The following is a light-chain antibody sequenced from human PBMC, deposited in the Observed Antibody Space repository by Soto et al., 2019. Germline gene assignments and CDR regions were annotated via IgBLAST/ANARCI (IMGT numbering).Light chain of an antibody. CDR3: AAWDDSLSGVM. CDR2: RNN. V-gene: IGLV1-47*01. Sequence: QSVLTQSPSASGAPGQGVTISCSGSSSNIGSNFVYWYQQLPGTAPKLLIYRNNQRPSGVPDRFSGSKSGTSASLAISGLRSEDEADYYCAAWDDSLSGVMFGGGTQLTVL. J-gene: IGLJ7*01. CDR1: SSNIGSNF.